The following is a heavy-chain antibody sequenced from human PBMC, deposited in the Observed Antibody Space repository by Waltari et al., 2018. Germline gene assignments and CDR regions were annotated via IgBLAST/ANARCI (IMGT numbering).Heavy chain of an antibody. D-gene: IGHD2-2*01. J-gene: IGHJ6*03. CDR2: ISGSDDST. V-gene: IGHV3-23*01. CDR1: GFTFSSYA. Sequence: EVLLLESGGGLVQPGGSLRLSCAVSGFTFSSYAMSWVRQAPGKGLEWVSAISGSDDSTYYADSVKGRFTISRDNSKNTLYLQMNSLRVEDTAVYYCARCPDEYNYYYMEVWGRGTTVSVSS. CDR3: ARCPDEYNYYYMEV.